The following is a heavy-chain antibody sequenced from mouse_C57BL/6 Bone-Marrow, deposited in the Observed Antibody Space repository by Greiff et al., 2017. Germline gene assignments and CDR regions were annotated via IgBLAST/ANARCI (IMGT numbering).Heavy chain of an antibody. J-gene: IGHJ1*03. CDR2: IDPENGDT. CDR1: GFNIKDDY. V-gene: IGHV14-4*01. Sequence: VQLQQSGAELVRPGASVKLSCTASGFNIKDDYMHWVKQRPEQGLEWIGWIDPENGDTEYAAKFQGKATITADTSSNTAYLQLSSLTSEDTAVNYCTTDDYESYWYFDVWGTGTTVTVSS. D-gene: IGHD2-4*01. CDR3: TTDDYESYWYFDV.